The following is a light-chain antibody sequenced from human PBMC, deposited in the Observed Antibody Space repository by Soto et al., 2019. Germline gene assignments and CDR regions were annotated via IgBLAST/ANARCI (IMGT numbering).Light chain of an antibody. Sequence: QSVLTQPASVSGSPGQSITISCTGTSSDVGGYNYVSWYQQYPGKVPKVMIYEVSNRPSGVSNRSSGSKSGNTASPTISGVQAEDEADYYCSSYTGSTYVFGTGTKVTVL. J-gene: IGLJ1*01. V-gene: IGLV2-14*01. CDR3: SSYTGSTYV. CDR2: EVS. CDR1: SSDVGGYNY.